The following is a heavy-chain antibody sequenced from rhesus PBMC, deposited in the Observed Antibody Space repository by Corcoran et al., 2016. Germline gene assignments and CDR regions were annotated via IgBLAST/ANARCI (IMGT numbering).Heavy chain of an antibody. J-gene: IGHJ4*01. CDR3: ASMVAALYLDY. V-gene: IGHV4-169*02. D-gene: IGHD4-29*01. Sequence: QLQLQESGPGLVKPSETLSVTCAVSGGTISSSYWSWIRQAPGKGLEWIGYIYGSGSSTNYNPSLKSRVTLSVDTSKNQLSLKLSSVTAADTAVYYCASMVAALYLDYWGQGVLVTVSS. CDR2: IYGSGSST. CDR1: GGTISSSY.